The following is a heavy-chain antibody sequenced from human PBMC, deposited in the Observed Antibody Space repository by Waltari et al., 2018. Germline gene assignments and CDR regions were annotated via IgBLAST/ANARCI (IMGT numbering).Heavy chain of an antibody. CDR1: GGSISSSSYY. CDR3: ARDRARVVVAARYFDY. D-gene: IGHD2-15*01. Sequence: QLQLQESGPGLVKPSETLSLTCTVSGGSISSSSYYWGWIRQPPGKGLEWIGSIYYSGSTYYNPSLKSRVTISVDTSKNQFSLKLSSVTAADTAVYYCARDRARVVVAARYFDYWGQGTLVTVSS. J-gene: IGHJ4*02. V-gene: IGHV4-39*07. CDR2: IYYSGST.